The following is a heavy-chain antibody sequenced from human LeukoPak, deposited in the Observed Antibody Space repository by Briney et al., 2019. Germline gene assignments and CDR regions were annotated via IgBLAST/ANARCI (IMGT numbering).Heavy chain of an antibody. Sequence: GRSLRLSCAVSGFTFDDHAMHWVRQAPGKGLEWVSGISWNGDNIGYAASVKGRFTISRYNPKNFLYLKMNSLRVEDTALYYCAKDFGLRLWELSFRNCFDPWGQGTLVTVSS. D-gene: IGHD3-16*02. CDR3: AKDFGLRLWELSFRNCFDP. CDR1: GFTFDDHA. J-gene: IGHJ5*02. V-gene: IGHV3-9*01. CDR2: ISWNGDNI.